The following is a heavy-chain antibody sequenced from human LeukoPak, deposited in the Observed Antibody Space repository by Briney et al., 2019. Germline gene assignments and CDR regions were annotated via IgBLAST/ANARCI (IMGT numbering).Heavy chain of an antibody. CDR1: GGSISSSSYY. J-gene: IGHJ4*02. Sequence: SETLSLTCTVSGGSISSSSYYWGWIRQPPGKGLEWIGSIYYSGSTYYNPSLKSRVTISVDTSKNQFSLKLSSVTAADTAVYYCARNLIPEQLVLNFWGQGTLVTVSS. V-gene: IGHV4-39*07. CDR3: ARNLIPEQLVLNF. CDR2: IYYSGST. D-gene: IGHD6-13*01.